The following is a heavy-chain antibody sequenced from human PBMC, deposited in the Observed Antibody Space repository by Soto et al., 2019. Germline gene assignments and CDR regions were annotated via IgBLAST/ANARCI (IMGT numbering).Heavy chain of an antibody. D-gene: IGHD1-26*01. J-gene: IGHJ6*04. CDR1: GFSFSSFA. CDR2: IGDSGAST. CDR3: AKGVELDV. V-gene: IGHV3-23*01. Sequence: EVLLLESGGGLVQPGGSLRLSCEASGFSFSSFAMNWVRQAPGKGLEWVSAIGDSGASTYYADSVKGRFTISRDNSRNTLYLQQTSLRAVDTAVYYCAKGVELDVWGNGTTVTVSS.